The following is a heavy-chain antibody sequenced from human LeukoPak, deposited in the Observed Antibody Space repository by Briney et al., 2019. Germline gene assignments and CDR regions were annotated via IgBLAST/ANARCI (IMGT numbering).Heavy chain of an antibody. J-gene: IGHJ4*02. D-gene: IGHD6-19*01. CDR3: ARFAYSSGCDY. Sequence: SETLSLTCAVYGGSFSGYYWSWIRQPPGKGLEWIGEINHSGSTNYNPSLKSRVTISVDTSKNQFSLKLSSVTAADTAVCYCARFAYSSGCDYWGQGTLVTVSS. V-gene: IGHV4-34*01. CDR2: INHSGST. CDR1: GGSFSGYY.